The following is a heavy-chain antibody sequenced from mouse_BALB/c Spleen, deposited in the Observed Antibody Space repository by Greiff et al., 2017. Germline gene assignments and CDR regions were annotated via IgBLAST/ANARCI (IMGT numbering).Heavy chain of an antibody. Sequence: EVQGVESGAELVKPGASVKLSCTASGFNIKDTYMHWVKQRPEQGLEWIGRIDPANGNTKYDPKFQGKATITADTSSNTAYLQLSSLTSEDTAVYYCACYGSSYNYAMDYWGQGTSVTVSS. CDR1: GFNIKDTY. D-gene: IGHD1-1*01. CDR2: IDPANGNT. J-gene: IGHJ4*01. V-gene: IGHV14-3*02. CDR3: ACYGSSYNYAMDY.